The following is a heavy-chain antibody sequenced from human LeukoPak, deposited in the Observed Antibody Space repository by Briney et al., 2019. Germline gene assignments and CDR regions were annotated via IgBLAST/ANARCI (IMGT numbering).Heavy chain of an antibody. J-gene: IGHJ4*02. Sequence: PSETLSLTCAVYGGSFSGYYWSWIRQPPGKGLEWIGEINHSGSTNYNPSLKSRVTISVDTSKNQFSPKLSSVTAADTAVYYCARGVYYYDSSGYYYDYWGQGTLVTVSS. CDR2: INHSGST. V-gene: IGHV4-34*01. CDR1: GGSFSGYY. D-gene: IGHD3-22*01. CDR3: ARGVYYYDSSGYYYDY.